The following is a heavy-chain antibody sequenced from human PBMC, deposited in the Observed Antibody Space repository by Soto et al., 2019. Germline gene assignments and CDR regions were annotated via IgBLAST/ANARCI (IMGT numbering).Heavy chain of an antibody. V-gene: IGHV3-23*01. J-gene: IGHJ1*01. Sequence: GSLRLSCAASGFTFSSYAMSWVRQAPGKGIEWVSAISGSGGSTYYADSVKGRFTISRDNSKNTMYLQINSLRAEVTSVYYCATWSLVTRAEYFQHWGQGTLVTVSS. CDR2: ISGSGGST. CDR1: GFTFSSYA. CDR3: ATWSLVTRAEYFQH. D-gene: IGHD4-4*01.